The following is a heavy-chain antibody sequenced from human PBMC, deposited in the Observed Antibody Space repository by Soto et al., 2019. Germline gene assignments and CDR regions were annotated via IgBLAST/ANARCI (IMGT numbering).Heavy chain of an antibody. J-gene: IGHJ6*02. CDR2: IIPIFGTA. CDR1: GGTFSSYA. Sequence: QVQLVQSGAEVKKPGSSVKFSCKASGGTFSSYAISCVRQAPGQGLEWTGGIIPIFGTANYAQKFQGRVTITADKSTRTAYMELSSLRSEETALYSCARRIEAPDGFYYYYYGMDVWGEGTTVTVS. CDR3: ARRIEAPDGFYYYYYGMDV. V-gene: IGHV1-69*06. D-gene: IGHD3-10*01.